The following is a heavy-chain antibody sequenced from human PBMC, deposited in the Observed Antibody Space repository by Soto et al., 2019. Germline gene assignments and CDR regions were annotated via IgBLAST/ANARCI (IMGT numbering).Heavy chain of an antibody. V-gene: IGHV3-23*01. J-gene: IGHJ6*02. CDR3: AKEGLYGDYVSYYYGMDV. CDR1: GFTFSSYA. Sequence: GGSLRLSCAASGFTFSSYAMSWVRQAPGKGLEWVSAISGSGGSTYYADSVKGRFTISRDNSKNTLYLQMNSLRAEDTAVYYCAKEGLYGDYVSYYYGMDVWGQGTTVTVSS. CDR2: ISGSGGST. D-gene: IGHD4-17*01.